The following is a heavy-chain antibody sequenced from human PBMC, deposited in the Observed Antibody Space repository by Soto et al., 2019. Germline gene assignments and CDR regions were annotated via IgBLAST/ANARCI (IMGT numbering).Heavy chain of an antibody. V-gene: IGHV4-39*01. J-gene: IGHJ5*02. Sequence: QLQLQESGPGLVKPSETLSLTCTVSGGSISSSSYYWGWIRQHPGKGLEWIGSIYYSGSTYYNPSLKSRVTISVDTSKNQFSLKLSSVTAADTAVYYCARTRAVWFDPWGQGTLVTVSS. CDR2: IYYSGST. CDR3: ARTRAVWFDP. D-gene: IGHD6-19*01. CDR1: GGSISSSSYY.